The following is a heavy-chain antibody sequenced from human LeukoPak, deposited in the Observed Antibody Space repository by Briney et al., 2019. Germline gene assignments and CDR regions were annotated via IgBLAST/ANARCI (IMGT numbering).Heavy chain of an antibody. CDR2: INPNSGGT. D-gene: IGHD6-19*01. J-gene: IGHJ4*02. Sequence: ASVKVSCKASGYTFTGYYMHWVRQAPGQGLEWMGWINPNSGGTSYAPNFQGRVTMTRDTSISTACMELSSLRSDDTAVYFCARDRVGSAWDFDYWGQGTLVTVSS. CDR3: ARDRVGSAWDFDY. V-gene: IGHV1-2*02. CDR1: GYTFTGYY.